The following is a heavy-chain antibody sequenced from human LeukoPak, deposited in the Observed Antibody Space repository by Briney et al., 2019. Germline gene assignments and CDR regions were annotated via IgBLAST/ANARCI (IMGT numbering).Heavy chain of an antibody. J-gene: IGHJ4*02. Sequence: SETLSLTCTVSGGSISSTSSYWGWIRQPPGKGLEWIGSIYYSGSTYYNPSLKSRVTISVDTSKNQFSLKLSSVTAADTAVYYCARYIVVVPAAIRNWGQGTLVTVSS. CDR1: GGSISSTSSY. V-gene: IGHV4-39*07. CDR2: IYYSGST. D-gene: IGHD2-2*01. CDR3: ARYIVVVPAAIRN.